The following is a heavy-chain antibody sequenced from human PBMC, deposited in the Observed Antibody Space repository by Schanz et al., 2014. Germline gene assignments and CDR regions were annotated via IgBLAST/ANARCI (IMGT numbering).Heavy chain of an antibody. CDR3: ARGRVLES. CDR1: GFTFSGFW. J-gene: IGHJ5*02. D-gene: IGHD1-1*01. Sequence: EVQLAESGGGLVQPGGSLRLSCAASGFTFSGFWMTWVRQAPGKGLEWVANIKKDGSEKYYVDSVKGRFTISRDNGKNSLFLQMNSLRPEDTAVYYCARGRVLESWGQGTLVTVSS. V-gene: IGHV3-7*01. CDR2: IKKDGSEK.